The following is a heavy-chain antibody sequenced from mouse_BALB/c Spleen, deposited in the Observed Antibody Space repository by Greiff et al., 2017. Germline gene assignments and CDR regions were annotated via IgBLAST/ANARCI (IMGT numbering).Heavy chain of an antibody. J-gene: IGHJ4*01. V-gene: IGHV2-9*02. CDR3: ARGEDGYYAMDY. CDR1: GFSLTSYG. D-gene: IGHD2-3*01. CDR2: IWAGGST. Sequence: VKVVESGPGLVAPSQSLSITCTVSGFSLTSYGVHWVRQPPGKGLEWLGVIWAGGSTNYNSALMSRLSISKDNSKSQVFLKMNSLQTDDTAMYYCARGEDGYYAMDYWGQGTSVTVSS.